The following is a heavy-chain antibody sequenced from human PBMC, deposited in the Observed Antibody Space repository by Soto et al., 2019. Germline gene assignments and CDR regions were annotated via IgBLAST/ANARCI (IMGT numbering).Heavy chain of an antibody. CDR2: INHSGST. D-gene: IGHD6-6*01. J-gene: IGHJ5*02. Sequence: NPSETLSLTCAVYGGSFSGYYWSWIRQPPGKGLEWIGEINHSGSTNYNPSLKSRVTISVDTSKNQFSLKLSSVTAADTAVYYCARKYGSSSYNWFDPWGQGTLVTVSS. V-gene: IGHV4-34*01. CDR3: ARKYGSSSYNWFDP. CDR1: GGSFSGYY.